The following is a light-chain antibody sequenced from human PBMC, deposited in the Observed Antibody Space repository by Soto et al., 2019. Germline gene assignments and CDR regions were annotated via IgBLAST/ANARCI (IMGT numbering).Light chain of an antibody. Sequence: DIQMTQSPSSLSASVGDRVTITCQASQDISNYLNWYQQKPGKAPKLLIYDASNLETGVPSRFSGSGSGTDFTLTISSLRPEDVATYYCQKYDRAPRTFGPGTKVDIK. CDR2: DAS. CDR3: QKYDRAPRT. V-gene: IGKV1-33*01. J-gene: IGKJ1*01. CDR1: QDISNY.